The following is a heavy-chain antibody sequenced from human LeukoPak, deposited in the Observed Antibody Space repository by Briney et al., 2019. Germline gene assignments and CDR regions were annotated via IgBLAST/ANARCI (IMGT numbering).Heavy chain of an antibody. J-gene: IGHJ2*01. V-gene: IGHV4-38-2*02. D-gene: IGHD5-18*01. CDR2: IYHSGTT. Sequence: SETLSLTCTVSGYSISSGYYWGWIRQPPGKGLEWIGNIYHSGTTYYKPSLKSRVTISVDTSKNQFSLKLSSVTAADTAVYYCARVGTGGYSYGTPRWYFDLWGRGTLVTVSS. CDR3: ARVGTGGYSYGTPRWYFDL. CDR1: GYSISSGYY.